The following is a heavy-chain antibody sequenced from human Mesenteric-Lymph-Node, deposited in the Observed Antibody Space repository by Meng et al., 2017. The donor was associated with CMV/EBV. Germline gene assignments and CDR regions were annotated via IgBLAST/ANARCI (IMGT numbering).Heavy chain of an antibody. CDR1: GASFSLYY. J-gene: IGHJ6*02. Sequence: SETLSLTCAVNGASFSLYYWSWIRQSPGKGLEWIGEINHSGSTNYNPSLKSRVTILVDTSKKQFSLKLSSVTAADTAVYYCVRDDPPYDFWSGQTYGLDVWSQGTTVTVSS. V-gene: IGHV4-34*01. D-gene: IGHD3-3*01. CDR3: VRDDPPYDFWSGQTYGLDV. CDR2: INHSGST.